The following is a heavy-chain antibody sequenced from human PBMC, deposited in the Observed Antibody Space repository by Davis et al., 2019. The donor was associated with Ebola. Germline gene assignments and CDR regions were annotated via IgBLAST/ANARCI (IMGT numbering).Heavy chain of an antibody. D-gene: IGHD1-26*01. CDR2: IYYSGST. V-gene: IGHV4-31*03. Sequence: PSETLSLTCTVSGGSISSGGYYWSWIRQHPGKGLEWIGYIYYSGSTYYNPSLKSRVTISVDTSKNQFSLKLSSVTAADTAVYYCARDPRYSGSYFDYWGQGTLVTVSS. J-gene: IGHJ4*02. CDR1: GGSISSGGYY. CDR3: ARDPRYSGSYFDY.